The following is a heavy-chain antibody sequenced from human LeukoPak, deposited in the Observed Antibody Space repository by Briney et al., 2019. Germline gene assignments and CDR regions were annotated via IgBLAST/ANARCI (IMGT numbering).Heavy chain of an antibody. CDR3: ARRSSGSSSWYEGYYFDY. CDR2: IYYSGST. J-gene: IGHJ4*02. CDR1: GGSISSSSYY. V-gene: IGHV4-39*07. Sequence: SETLSLTCTVSGGSISSSSYYWGWIRQPPGKGLEWIGSIYYSGSTYYNPSLKSRVTISVDTSKNQFSLKLSSVTAADTAVYYCARRSSGSSSWYEGYYFDYWGQGTLVTVSS. D-gene: IGHD6-13*01.